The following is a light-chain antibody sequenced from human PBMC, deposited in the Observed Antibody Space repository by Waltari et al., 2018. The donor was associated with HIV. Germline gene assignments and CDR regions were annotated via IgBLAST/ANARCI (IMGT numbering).Light chain of an antibody. CDR3: QSSDSSGNYWA. J-gene: IGLJ3*02. CDR1: ALPKQY. V-gene: IGLV3-25*03. Sequence: SYELTQPPSMSVYPGQKAQITCPGRALPKQYGDGYQQKPGQAPAVVIYKDSDRPSGIHERFSGSSSGTTVTLTISGVQAEDEADYYCQSSDSSGNYWAFGGGTKLTVL. CDR2: KDS.